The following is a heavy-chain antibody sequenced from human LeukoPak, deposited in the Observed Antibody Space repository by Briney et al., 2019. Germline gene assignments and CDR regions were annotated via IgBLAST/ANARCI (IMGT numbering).Heavy chain of an antibody. Sequence: SVKVSCKASGGTFSSYAISWVRQAPGKGLEWMGRIITIFGTANYAQKFQGRVTITTDESTSTAYMELSSLRSEDTAVYYCARASYYDSSGYNYWGQGTLVTVSS. CDR3: ARASYYDSSGYNY. V-gene: IGHV1-69*05. CDR2: IITIFGTA. D-gene: IGHD3-22*01. CDR1: GGTFSSYA. J-gene: IGHJ4*02.